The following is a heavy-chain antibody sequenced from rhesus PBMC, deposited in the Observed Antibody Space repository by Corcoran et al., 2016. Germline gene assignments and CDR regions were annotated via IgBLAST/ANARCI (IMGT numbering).Heavy chain of an antibody. CDR1: GASVRSTY. V-gene: IGHV4S2*01. J-gene: IGHJ6*01. CDR3: ARDHYNFWCANGLDS. D-gene: IGHD3-3*01. CDR2: FFGGDGVT. Sequence: QAQLQASGPGLVKPSETLALTCAVSGASVRSTYWSWIRQAPGKGLEWIGRFFGGDGVTAYNPSLRILFAMSAGTSRNEYSLKVTSVTAADTAVYYCARDHYNFWCANGLDSWGQGVVVTVSS.